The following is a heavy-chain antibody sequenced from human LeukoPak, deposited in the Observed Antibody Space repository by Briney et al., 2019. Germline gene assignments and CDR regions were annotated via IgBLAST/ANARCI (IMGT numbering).Heavy chain of an antibody. V-gene: IGHV3-23*01. Sequence: GGSLRLSCAVSGFTFSRYVMTWVREAPGKGVEWLSAISGSGVSTYYADSVKGRFAISRDNSKDTPVPQLSSLRAEDTAVYYCAKDYRYCTSTSCYGDDAFDIWGQGTMVTVSS. J-gene: IGHJ3*02. CDR2: ISGSGVST. CDR1: GFTFSRYV. D-gene: IGHD2-2*01. CDR3: AKDYRYCTSTSCYGDDAFDI.